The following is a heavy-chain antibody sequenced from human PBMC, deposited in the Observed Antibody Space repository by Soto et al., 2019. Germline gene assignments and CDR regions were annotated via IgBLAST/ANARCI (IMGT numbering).Heavy chain of an antibody. J-gene: IGHJ5*02. CDR1: GYTFTSYG. V-gene: IGHV1-18*04. D-gene: IGHD3-3*01. CDR2: ISAYNGNT. CDR3: ARVLVPYYDFWSGYSKGWWDNWFDP. Sequence: QVQLVQSGAEVKKPGASVKVSCKASGYTFTSYGISWVRQAPGQGLEWMGWISAYNGNTNYAQKLQGRVTMTTDTSTSTAYMELRSLRSDDTAVYYCARVLVPYYDFWSGYSKGWWDNWFDPWGQGTLVTVSS.